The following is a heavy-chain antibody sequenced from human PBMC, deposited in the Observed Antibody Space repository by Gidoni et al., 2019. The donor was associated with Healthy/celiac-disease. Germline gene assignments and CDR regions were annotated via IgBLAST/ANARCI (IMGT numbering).Heavy chain of an antibody. V-gene: IGHV3-30-3*01. D-gene: IGHD4-17*01. CDR1: GFTFSSYA. J-gene: IGHJ6*03. Sequence: QVQLVESGGGVVQPGRSLRLSCPASGFTFSSYAMHLVRQAPGKGLEWVAVISYDGSNKYYADSVKGRFTISRDNSKNTLYLQMNSLRAEDTAVYYCARVAYGDYYYYYYYMDVWGKGTTVTVSS. CDR2: ISYDGSNK. CDR3: ARVAYGDYYYYYYYMDV.